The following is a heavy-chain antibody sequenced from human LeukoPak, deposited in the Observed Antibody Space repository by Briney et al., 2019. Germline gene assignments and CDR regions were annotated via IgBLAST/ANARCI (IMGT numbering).Heavy chain of an antibody. CDR3: ARYDDVS. V-gene: IGHV3-11*06. CDR2: IDRTGTYT. CDR1: GFPFSDYY. J-gene: IGHJ5*02. Sequence: GGSLRLSCAASGFPFSDYYMNWIGQAPGKGLEWVSYIDRTGTYTNYADSVKGRFTISRDNARNSLYLQMNSLRAEDTAVYYCARYDDVSWGQGTLVTVSS. D-gene: IGHD3-16*01.